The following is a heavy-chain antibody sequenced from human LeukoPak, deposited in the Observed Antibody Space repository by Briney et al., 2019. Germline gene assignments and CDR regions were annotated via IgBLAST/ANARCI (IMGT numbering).Heavy chain of an antibody. V-gene: IGHV3-21*01. D-gene: IGHD6-6*01. CDR2: ISSSSSYI. CDR1: GFTFSSYS. CDR3: ARDAAPRYSSSPSNFDY. Sequence: PGGSLRLSCAASGFTFSSYSMNWVRQAPGKGLELVSSISSSSSYIYYADPVRGRFTISRDNAKNSLYLQMNSLRAEDTAVYYCARDAAPRYSSSPSNFDYWGQGTLVTVSS. J-gene: IGHJ4*02.